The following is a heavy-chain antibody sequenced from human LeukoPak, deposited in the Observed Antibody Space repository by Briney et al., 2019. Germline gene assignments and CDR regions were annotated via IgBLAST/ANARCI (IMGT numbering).Heavy chain of an antibody. Sequence: SETLSLTCTVSGGSMTNHYWSWIRQPPGKGLEWIGYIYYSGSTNYNPSLKSRVTISVDTSKNQFSLKLSSVTAADTAVYYCARDGRSGYYSYWGQGTLVTVSS. CDR2: IYYSGST. D-gene: IGHD3-3*01. V-gene: IGHV4-59*11. CDR3: ARDGRSGYYSY. CDR1: GGSMTNHY. J-gene: IGHJ4*02.